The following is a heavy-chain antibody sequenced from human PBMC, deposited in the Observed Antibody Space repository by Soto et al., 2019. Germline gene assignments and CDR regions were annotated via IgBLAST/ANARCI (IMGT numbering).Heavy chain of an antibody. V-gene: IGHV4-34*01. Sequence: QVQLQQWGAGLLKPSETLSLTCAVYGGSFSGYYWSWIRQPPGKGLEWIGEINHSGSTNYNPSLKSRVTKSENTSNNHFSRKLSSVTAADTAVYYCARGIRYVYWGNWFDPWGQGPLVTVSS. D-gene: IGHD3-9*01. CDR3: ARGIRYVYWGNWFDP. CDR1: GGSFSGYY. CDR2: INHSGST. J-gene: IGHJ5*02.